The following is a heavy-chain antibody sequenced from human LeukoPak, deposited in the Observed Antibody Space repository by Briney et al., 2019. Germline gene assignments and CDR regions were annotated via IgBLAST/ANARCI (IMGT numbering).Heavy chain of an antibody. J-gene: IGHJ4*02. D-gene: IGHD6-13*01. Sequence: PSETLSLTCTVSGGSISSGSYYWSWIRQPAGKGLEWIGYIYYSGSTNYNPSLKSRVTISVDTSKNQFSLKLTSVTAADTAVYYCAREVVAAAGTVDYWGQGTLVTVSS. CDR2: IYYSGST. CDR3: AREVVAAAGTVDY. CDR1: GGSISSGSYY. V-gene: IGHV4-61*10.